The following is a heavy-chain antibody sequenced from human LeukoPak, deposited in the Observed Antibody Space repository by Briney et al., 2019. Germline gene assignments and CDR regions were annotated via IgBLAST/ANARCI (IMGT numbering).Heavy chain of an antibody. J-gene: IGHJ5*02. CDR2: IYYNGST. Sequence: SETLSLTCTVSGGSISSGDYYWSWIRQPPGKGLEWIGYIYYNGSTYNPSLKSRVTISVDTSKNQFSLKLSSVTAADTAVYYCARTSLGGAWSDPWGQGTLVTVSS. V-gene: IGHV4-30-4*08. CDR3: ARTSLGGAWSDP. D-gene: IGHD3-10*01. CDR1: GGSISSGDYY.